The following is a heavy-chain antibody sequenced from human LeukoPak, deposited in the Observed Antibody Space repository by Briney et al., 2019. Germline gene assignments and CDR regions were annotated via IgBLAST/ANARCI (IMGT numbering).Heavy chain of an antibody. CDR1: GFTFSSYW. V-gene: IGHV3-74*01. D-gene: IGHD3-10*01. CDR2: INSDGSST. J-gene: IGHJ4*02. CDR3: ARVPAQREGREIDY. Sequence: GGSLRLSCAASGFTFSSYWMHWVRQAPGKGLVWVSRINSDGSSTSYADSVKGRFTISRDNAKNSLYLQMNSLRAEDTAVYYCARVPAQREGREIDYWGQGTLVTVSS.